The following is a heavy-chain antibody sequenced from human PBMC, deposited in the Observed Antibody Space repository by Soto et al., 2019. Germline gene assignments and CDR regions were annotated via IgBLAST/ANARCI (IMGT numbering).Heavy chain of an antibody. J-gene: IGHJ4*02. D-gene: IGHD3-9*01. Sequence: GECLTISCQDSGYSFTSYKIAWVLQMPGKGLEWMGIIYPGDSVTRYSPSLQGQVTISADKSTSTAYLQWSSLKASDTAMYYCAGNATYYDILSGYYFDYWGQGTMVTVSS. CDR1: GYSFTSYK. CDR3: AGNATYYDILSGYYFDY. V-gene: IGHV5-51*01. CDR2: IYPGDSVT.